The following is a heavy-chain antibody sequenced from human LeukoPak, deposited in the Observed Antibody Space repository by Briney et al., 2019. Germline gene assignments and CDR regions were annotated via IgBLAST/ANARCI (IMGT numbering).Heavy chain of an antibody. J-gene: IGHJ4*02. V-gene: IGHV3-7*01. CDR1: GFTFSSYS. Sequence: PGGSLRLSCAASGFTFSSYSMSWVRQAPGKGLEWVANIKQDGSEKYYVDSVKGRFTISRDNAKNSLYLQMNSLRAEDTAVYYCARGNYYDSSGYYYLHPIDYWGQGTLVTVSS. CDR2: IKQDGSEK. CDR3: ARGNYYDSSGYYYLHPIDY. D-gene: IGHD3-22*01.